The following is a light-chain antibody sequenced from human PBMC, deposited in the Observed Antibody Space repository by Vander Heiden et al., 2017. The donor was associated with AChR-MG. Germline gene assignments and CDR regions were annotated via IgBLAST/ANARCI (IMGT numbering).Light chain of an antibody. CDR2: LNSGGRH. V-gene: IGLV4-69*01. CDR1: SGHSCYA. J-gene: IGLJ3*02. Sequence: QLVLTQSPSASASLGASVKLPCTLSSGHSCYALAWHQQQPEKGPRYLMKLNSGGRHSKGDGIPDRFSASSSGAERYLTISSLQSEDEADYYCQTWGTGIQVFGGGTKLTVL. CDR3: QTWGTGIQV.